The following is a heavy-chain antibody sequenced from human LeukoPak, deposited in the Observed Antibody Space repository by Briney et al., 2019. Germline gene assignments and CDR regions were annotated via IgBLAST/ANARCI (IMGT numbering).Heavy chain of an antibody. V-gene: IGHV3-66*01. CDR2: IYSGGST. CDR3: ARTHGRKYFDY. CDR1: GFTVSSNY. J-gene: IGHJ4*02. Sequence: PGGSLRLSCAASGFTVSSNYMSWVRQAPGKGLEWVSVIYSGGSTYYADSVKGRFTISRDNSKSTLYLQMNSLRAEDTAVYYCARTHGRKYFDYWGQGTLVTVSS. D-gene: IGHD1-26*01.